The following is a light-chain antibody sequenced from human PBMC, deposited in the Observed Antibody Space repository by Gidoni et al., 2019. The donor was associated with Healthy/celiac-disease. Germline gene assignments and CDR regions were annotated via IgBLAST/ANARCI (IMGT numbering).Light chain of an antibody. CDR1: QIISSY. V-gene: IGKV1-39*01. J-gene: IGKJ2*01. CDR2: AAS. CDR3: QQSYSTPYT. Sequence: DIQMTQSPSSLSASVGGRVTITCRASQIISSYLTWYQQKPGKAPKLLFYAASSVQSGVPSIFSGSGAGTDFTLTISSLQPEDFATYYCQQSYSTPYTFGQGTKLEIK.